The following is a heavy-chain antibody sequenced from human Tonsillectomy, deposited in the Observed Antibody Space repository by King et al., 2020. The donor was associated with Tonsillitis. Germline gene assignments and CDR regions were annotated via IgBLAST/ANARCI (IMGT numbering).Heavy chain of an antibody. CDR2: ISSSSSTI. CDR3: ASGNRGGARIGY. Sequence: VQLVESGGGLVQPGGSLRLSCAASGFTFSSYSMNWVRQAPGKGLEGVSYISSSSSTIYYADSVKGRFTISRDNAKNSLYLQMNSLRAEDTAVYYCASGNRGGARIGYWGQGTLVTVSS. V-gene: IGHV3-48*01. CDR1: GFTFSSYS. D-gene: IGHD1-14*01. J-gene: IGHJ4*02.